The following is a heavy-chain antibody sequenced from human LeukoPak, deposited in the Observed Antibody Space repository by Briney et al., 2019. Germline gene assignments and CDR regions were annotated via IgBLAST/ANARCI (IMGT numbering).Heavy chain of an antibody. CDR2: ISSSGSTI. Sequence: GGPLRLSCAASGFTFSSYEMNWVRQAPGKGLEWVSHISSSGSTIYYADSEKGLFTISRDHEKHAVYMHMHSVSPEDTAIYYCARDKVEGPTKFDSWGQGIRVTVSS. CDR3: ARDKVEGPTKFDS. D-gene: IGHD5-24*01. J-gene: IGHJ5*01. V-gene: IGHV3-48*03. CDR1: GFTFSSYE.